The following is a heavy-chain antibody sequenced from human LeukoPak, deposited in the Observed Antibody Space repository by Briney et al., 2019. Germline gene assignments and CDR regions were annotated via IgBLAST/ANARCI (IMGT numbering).Heavy chain of an antibody. D-gene: IGHD4-23*01. V-gene: IGHV4-59*01. Sequence: SETLSLTCTVSGGSISNYYWNWIRQPPGKGLEWIGYIYHSGSTNYNPSLRSRVTISEDTSQNQFSLKVTSVTAADTAVYYCARRGGPFDYWGQGTLVTVSS. CDR1: GGSISNYY. CDR3: ARRGGPFDY. J-gene: IGHJ4*02. CDR2: IYHSGST.